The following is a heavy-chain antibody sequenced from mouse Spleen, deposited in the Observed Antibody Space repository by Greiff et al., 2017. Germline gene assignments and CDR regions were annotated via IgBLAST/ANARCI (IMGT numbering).Heavy chain of an antibody. V-gene: IGHV1-82*01. Sequence: QVQLQQSGPELVKPGASVKISCKASGYEFSRSWMNWVKRRPGKGLEWIGRIYPGDGDTNYNGKFKGKATLTADKSSSTVFMEISSLTSEDSAVYYCARSDYDDAMDYWGQGTSVTVSS. CDR1: GYEFSRSW. CDR3: ARSDYDDAMDY. J-gene: IGHJ4*01. D-gene: IGHD2-4*01. CDR2: IYPGDGDT.